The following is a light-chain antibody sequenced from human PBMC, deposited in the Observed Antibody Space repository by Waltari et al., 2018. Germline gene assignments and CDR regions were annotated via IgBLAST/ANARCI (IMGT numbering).Light chain of an antibody. J-gene: IGLJ1*01. CDR3: SSYTTSSTYV. Sequence: HSALTQPASVSGSPGQSITISCTGTSSDVGGYNFVSWYQQHPGKVPKLIIYDVTNRPSGVSNRFSGSKSGNTASLTISRLQAEDETDYYCSSYTTSSTYVFGTGTKVTVL. CDR2: DVT. V-gene: IGLV2-14*03. CDR1: SSDVGGYNF.